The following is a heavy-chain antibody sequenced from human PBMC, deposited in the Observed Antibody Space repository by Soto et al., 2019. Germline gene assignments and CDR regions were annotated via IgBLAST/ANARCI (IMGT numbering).Heavy chain of an antibody. CDR2: ISGSGGST. J-gene: IGHJ4*02. V-gene: IGHV3-23*01. CDR3: APQGAVAGTYDY. CDR1: GFTFSSYA. D-gene: IGHD6-19*01. Sequence: TGGSLRVSCAASGFTFSSYAMSWVRQAPGKGLEWVSVISGSGGSTYYADSVKGRFTISRDNSKNTLYLQMNSLRAEDTAVYYCAPQGAVAGTYDYWGQGTLVTSPQ.